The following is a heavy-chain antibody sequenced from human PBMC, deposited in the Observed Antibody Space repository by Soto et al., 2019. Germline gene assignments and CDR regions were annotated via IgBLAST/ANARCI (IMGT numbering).Heavy chain of an antibody. Sequence: SETLSLTCAVYGGSFSGYYWSWMRQPPGKGLEWIGEINHSGSTNYNPSLKSRVTISVDTSKNQFSLKLSSVTAADTAVYYCARGFYDFWSGYCFDYWGQGTLVTVSS. CDR3: ARGFYDFWSGYCFDY. V-gene: IGHV4-34*01. CDR2: INHSGST. CDR1: GGSFSGYY. J-gene: IGHJ4*02. D-gene: IGHD3-3*01.